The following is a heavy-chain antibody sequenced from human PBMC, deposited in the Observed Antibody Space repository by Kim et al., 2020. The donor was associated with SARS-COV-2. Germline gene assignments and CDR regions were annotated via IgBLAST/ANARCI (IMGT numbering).Heavy chain of an antibody. Sequence: GGSLRLSCSASGFIFGNYAMSWVRQAPGKGPEWVASVNNGGNAYYGDSAKGRLSISRDNAKNTLDLQLNNLRAEDTALYYCAKDHASSGWPTFDYWGPGT. J-gene: IGHJ4*02. V-gene: IGHV3-23*01. CDR3: AKDHASSGWPTFDY. CDR1: GFIFGNYA. CDR2: VNNGGNA. D-gene: IGHD6-25*01.